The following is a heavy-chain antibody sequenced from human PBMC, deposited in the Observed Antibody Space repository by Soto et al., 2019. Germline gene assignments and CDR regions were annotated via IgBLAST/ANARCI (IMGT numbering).Heavy chain of an antibody. CDR2: IIPIFGTA. D-gene: IGHD3-3*01. Sequence: GASVKVSCKASGGTFSSYAISWVRQAPGQGLEWMGGIIPIFGTANYAQKFQGRVTITADESTSTAYMELSSLRSEDTAVYYCARAQNTYYDFWSGEYYGMDVWGQGTTVTVSS. CDR1: GGTFSSYA. J-gene: IGHJ6*02. CDR3: ARAQNTYYDFWSGEYYGMDV. V-gene: IGHV1-69*13.